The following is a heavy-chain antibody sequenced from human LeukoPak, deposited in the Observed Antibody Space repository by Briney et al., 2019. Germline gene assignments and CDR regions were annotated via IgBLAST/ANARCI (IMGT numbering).Heavy chain of an antibody. J-gene: IGHJ4*02. CDR2: ISSYASTK. CDR1: GFTFSSYA. CDR3: ASYNNMWTAFDY. Sequence: GGALKLSCAASGFTFSSYAIQWGRQAPGKGVEWGAFISSYASTKYSPDSAKRPFTISTDNSKNTMYLQMNSLRPEDTAVYHCASYNNMWTAFDYWGQGTLVTVSS. V-gene: IGHV3-30-3*01. D-gene: IGHD3/OR15-3a*01.